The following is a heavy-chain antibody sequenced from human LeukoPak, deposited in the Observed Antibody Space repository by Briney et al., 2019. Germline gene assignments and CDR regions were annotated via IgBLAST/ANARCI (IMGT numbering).Heavy chain of an antibody. D-gene: IGHD3-10*01. CDR1: GGSISSGGYS. V-gene: IGHV4-34*01. Sequence: PSETLSLTCAVSGGSISSGGYSWSWIRQPPGKGLEWIGEINHSGSTNYNPSLKSRVTISVDTSKNQFSLKLSSVTAADTAVYYCARGMVYDYWGQGTLVTVSS. J-gene: IGHJ4*02. CDR2: INHSGST. CDR3: ARGMVYDY.